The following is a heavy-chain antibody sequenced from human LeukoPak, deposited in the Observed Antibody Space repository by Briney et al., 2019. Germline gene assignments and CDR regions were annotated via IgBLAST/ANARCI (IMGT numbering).Heavy chain of an antibody. CDR1: GGPLSSYA. CDR2: IIPIFGTA. CDR3: ARAPRDPFTVDYYYMDV. J-gene: IGHJ6*03. Sequence: SVKVSCKASGGPLSSYAISWVRQAPGQGLEWMGGIIPIFGTANYAQRFQGRVTITTDGSTSTAYMELSSLKSEDTAVYYCARAPRDPFTVDYYYMDVWGKGTTVTVSS. D-gene: IGHD4-11*01. V-gene: IGHV1-69*05.